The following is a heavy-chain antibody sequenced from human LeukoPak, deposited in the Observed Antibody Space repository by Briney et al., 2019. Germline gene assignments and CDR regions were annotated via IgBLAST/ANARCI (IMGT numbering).Heavy chain of an antibody. J-gene: IGHJ4*02. D-gene: IGHD6-19*01. CDR1: GGTFSSYA. CDR2: IIPIFGTA. V-gene: IGHV1-69*05. Sequence: SVKVSCKASGGTFSSYAISWVRQAPGQGLEWMRRIIPIFGTANYAQKFQGRVTITTDESTSTAYMELSSLRSEDTAVYYCASYSSGWYYFDYWGQGTLVTVSS. CDR3: ASYSSGWYYFDY.